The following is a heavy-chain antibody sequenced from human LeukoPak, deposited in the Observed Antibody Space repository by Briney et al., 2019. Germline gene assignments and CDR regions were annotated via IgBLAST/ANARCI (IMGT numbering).Heavy chain of an antibody. CDR3: ARGAPYSSRPIDY. J-gene: IGHJ4*02. Sequence: GGSLRLSCAASGFNFDDYGMSWVRQAPGKGLEWVSGSNWNGGNTGYADSVKGRFTISRDNAKNSLYLQMNSLRAEDTALYYCARGAPYSSRPIDYWGQGTLVTVSS. CDR2: SNWNGGNT. CDR1: GFNFDDYG. D-gene: IGHD6-13*01. V-gene: IGHV3-20*04.